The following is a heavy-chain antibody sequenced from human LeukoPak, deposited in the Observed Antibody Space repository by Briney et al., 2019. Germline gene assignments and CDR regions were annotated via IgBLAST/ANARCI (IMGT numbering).Heavy chain of an antibody. D-gene: IGHD1-20*01. CDR3: ARAHNWNDAGLDH. J-gene: IGHJ4*02. Sequence: GGSLRLSCAASGFTFSNYAMSWVRQAPGKGLEWVSGISGSGGSTYYADSVKGRFTISRDNSKNTLFLQMNSLRAEDTAIYYCARAHNWNDAGLDHWGQGTLVTVSS. CDR1: GFTFSNYA. CDR2: ISGSGGST. V-gene: IGHV3-23*01.